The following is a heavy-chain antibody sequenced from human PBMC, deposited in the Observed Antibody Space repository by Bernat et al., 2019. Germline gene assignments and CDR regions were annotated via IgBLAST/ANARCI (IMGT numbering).Heavy chain of an antibody. V-gene: IGHV3-15*01. D-gene: IGHD2-2*01. CDR1: GFTFSNAW. CDR3: TTDLLWSVVVPAAMPVTVGDV. Sequence: EVQLVESGGGLVKPGGSLRLSCAASGFTFSNAWMSWVRQAPGKGLEWVGRIKSKTDGGTTDYAAPVKGRFTISRDDSKNTLYLQMNSLKTEDTAVYYCTTDLLWSVVVPAAMPVTVGDVWGQGTTVTVSS. CDR2: IKSKTDGGTT. J-gene: IGHJ6*02.